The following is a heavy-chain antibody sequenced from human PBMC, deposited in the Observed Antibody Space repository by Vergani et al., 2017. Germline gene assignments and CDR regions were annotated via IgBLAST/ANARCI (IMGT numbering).Heavy chain of an antibody. D-gene: IGHD2-2*01. V-gene: IGHV5-51*01. Sequence: EVQLVQSGAEVKKPGESLKISCKGSGYSFTSYWIGWVRQMPGKGLEWMGIIYPGDSDTRYSPSFQGKVTISADKSISTAYLQWSSLKASDTAMYYCARHGRYCSSTSCYARRDFDYWGQGTLVTVSS. CDR2: IYPGDSDT. CDR3: ARHGRYCSSTSCYARRDFDY. CDR1: GYSFTSYW. J-gene: IGHJ4*02.